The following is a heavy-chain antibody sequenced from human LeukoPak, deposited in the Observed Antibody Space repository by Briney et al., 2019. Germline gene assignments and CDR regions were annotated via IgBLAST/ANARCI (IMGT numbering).Heavy chain of an antibody. J-gene: IGHJ4*02. D-gene: IGHD4-11*01. CDR1: GYTFTSYY. V-gene: IGHV1-18*04. CDR2: ISANSGNT. CDR3: ARDDDSSNYFSDY. Sequence: ASVKVSCKASGYTFTSYYMHWVRQAPGQGLEWMGWISANSGNTNYAQKFQGRFTMTTDTSTSTAYLELRSLRSDDTAVYYCARDDDSSNYFSDYWGQGTLVTVSS.